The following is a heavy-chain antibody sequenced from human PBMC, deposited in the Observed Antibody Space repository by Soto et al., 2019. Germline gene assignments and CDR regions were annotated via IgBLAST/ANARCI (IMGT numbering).Heavy chain of an antibody. CDR2: IHGSSSII. CDR1: GFTFSSFS. D-gene: IGHD5-12*01. J-gene: IGHJ4*02. CDR3: ARDGRNGYDDY. V-gene: IGHV3-48*01. Sequence: EVHLVESGGGLVQPGGSLRLSCAASGFTFSSFSMNWIRLAPGKGPEWVADIHGSSSIIYYADSVKGRFTISRDNAKNSLFLQMNSLRAEDTAVYYCARDGRNGYDDYWGQGTQVTVSS.